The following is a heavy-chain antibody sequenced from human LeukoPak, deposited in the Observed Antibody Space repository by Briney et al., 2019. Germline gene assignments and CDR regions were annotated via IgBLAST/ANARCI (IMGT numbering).Heavy chain of an antibody. J-gene: IGHJ6*02. CDR3: ATGLRWSGYYKGYYYYGMDV. CDR1: GYTLTELS. V-gene: IGHV1-24*01. D-gene: IGHD3-3*01. CDR2: FDPEDGET. Sequence: ASVKVSCKVSGYTLTELSMHWVRQAPGKGLEWMGGFDPEDGETIYAQKFQGRVTMTEDTSTDTAYMELSSLRSEDTAVYYCATGLRWSGYYKGYYYYGMDVWGQGTTVTVSS.